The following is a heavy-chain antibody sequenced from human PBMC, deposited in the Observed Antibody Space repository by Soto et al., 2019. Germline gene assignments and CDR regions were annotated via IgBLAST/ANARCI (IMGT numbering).Heavy chain of an antibody. J-gene: IGHJ5*02. CDR1: GGSVSSGSYY. Sequence: SETLSLTCTVSGGSVSSGSYYWSWIRQPPGKGLEWIGYIYYSGSTNYNPSLKSRVTISVDTSKNQFSLKLSSVTAADTAVYYCATVEQPLEGKWFDPWGQGTLVTVSS. CDR2: IYYSGST. CDR3: ATVEQPLEGKWFDP. V-gene: IGHV4-61*01. D-gene: IGHD6-13*01.